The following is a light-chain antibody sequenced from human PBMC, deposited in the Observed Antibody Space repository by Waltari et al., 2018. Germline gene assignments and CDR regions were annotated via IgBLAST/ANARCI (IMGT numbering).Light chain of an antibody. CDR3: QQHADYPLT. Sequence: DIQMTHPPSSLSASVGDTVTHTCRASQGVNNFLVWLQQRPGKAPKSLIYGSSTLQSGVPSRFSGSGYGTDFTLTISSLQPEDIATYYCQQHADYPLTFGGGTRVEIK. J-gene: IGKJ4*01. CDR1: QGVNNF. V-gene: IGKV1-16*01. CDR2: GSS.